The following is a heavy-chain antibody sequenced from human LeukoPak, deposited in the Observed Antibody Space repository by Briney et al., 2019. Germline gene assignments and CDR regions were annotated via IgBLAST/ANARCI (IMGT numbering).Heavy chain of an antibody. CDR2: IYYSGST. V-gene: IGHV4-31*03. D-gene: IGHD2-2*01. J-gene: IGHJ4*02. CDR3: ARDLGYCSSTSCRYFDY. CDR1: GGSISSGGYY. Sequence: SETLSLTCTVSGGSISSGGYYWSWIRQHPGKGLEWIGYIYYSGSTYYNPSLKSRVTISVDTSKNQFSLKLSSVTAADTAVYYCARDLGYCSSTSCRYFDYWGQGTLVTVSS.